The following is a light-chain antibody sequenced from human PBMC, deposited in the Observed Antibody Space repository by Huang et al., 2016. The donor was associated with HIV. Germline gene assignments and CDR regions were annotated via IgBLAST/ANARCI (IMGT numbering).Light chain of an antibody. Sequence: DIQMTQSPSTLSASVGDRVTITCRASQSISSWLAWYQQKPGKAPKLLIYKASSLERGVPSRFSGSGSGTEFTLSISSLQPDDFATYYCQQYKSYSFTFGPGTKVDIK. J-gene: IGKJ3*01. V-gene: IGKV1-5*03. CDR3: QQYKSYSFT. CDR2: KAS. CDR1: QSISSW.